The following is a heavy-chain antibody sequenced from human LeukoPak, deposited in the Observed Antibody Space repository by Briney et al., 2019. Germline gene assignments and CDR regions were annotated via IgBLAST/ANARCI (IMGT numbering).Heavy chain of an antibody. CDR2: INPNSGGT. D-gene: IGHD4-23*01. CDR3: ARDLSTVASYGMDV. Sequence: ASVKVSCKASGYTFTSYGISWVRQAPGQGLEWMGWINPNSGGTNYAQKFQGRVTMTRDTSISTAYMELSRLRSDDTAVYYCARDLSTVASYGMDVWGQGTTVTVSS. V-gene: IGHV1-2*02. J-gene: IGHJ6*02. CDR1: GYTFTSYG.